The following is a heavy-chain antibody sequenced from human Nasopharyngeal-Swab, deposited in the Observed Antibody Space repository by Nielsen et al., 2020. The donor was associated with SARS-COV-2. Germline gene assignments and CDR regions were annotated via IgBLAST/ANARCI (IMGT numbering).Heavy chain of an antibody. V-gene: IGHV4-38-2*02. CDR2: IYHSGST. Sequence: SETLSLTCTVSGYSISSGYYWGWIRQPPGKGLEWIGSIYHSGSTYYNPSLKSRVTISVDTSKNQFSLKLSSVTAADTAVYYCARDRVLSYYFDYWGQGTLVTVSS. D-gene: IGHD2/OR15-2a*01. CDR3: ARDRVLSYYFDY. J-gene: IGHJ4*02. CDR1: GYSISSGYY.